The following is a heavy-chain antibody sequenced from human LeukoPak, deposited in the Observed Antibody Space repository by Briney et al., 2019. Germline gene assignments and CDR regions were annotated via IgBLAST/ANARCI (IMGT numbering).Heavy chain of an antibody. V-gene: IGHV1-58*01. CDR2: IVIGSGNT. Sequence: SVKVSCTASGFNFATSAVHWVRQARGQRLEWIGWIVIGSGNTNYAQQFQERVTITRDMSTSTAYIELNSLTSEDTAVYYCAADNLWLGVGEYWGQGALVTVSS. CDR3: AADNLWLGVGEY. J-gene: IGHJ4*02. D-gene: IGHD3-10*01. CDR1: GFNFATSA.